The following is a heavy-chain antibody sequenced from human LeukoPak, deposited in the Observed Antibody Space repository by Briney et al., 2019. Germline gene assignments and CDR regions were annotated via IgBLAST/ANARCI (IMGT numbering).Heavy chain of an antibody. CDR2: MWYDGSNK. Sequence: PGGSLRLSCAASGFTVSSNYMSWVRQAPGKGLEWVALMWYDGSNKYYADSVKGRFTISRDNSKNTLYLQMNSLRAEDTAVYYCARDSSSLYHYYYYYGMDVWGQGTTVTVSS. CDR3: ARDSSSLYHYYYYYGMDV. CDR1: GFTVSSNY. J-gene: IGHJ6*02. V-gene: IGHV3-33*08. D-gene: IGHD3-16*02.